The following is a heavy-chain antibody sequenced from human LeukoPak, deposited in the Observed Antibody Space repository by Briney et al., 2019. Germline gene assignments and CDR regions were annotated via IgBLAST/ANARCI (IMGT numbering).Heavy chain of an antibody. Sequence: GASVKVSCKASGYTFTNYDMNWVRQAPGQGLEWMGWINTNTGNPTYAQGFTGRFVFSLDTSVSTAYLQISSLKAEDTAVYYCARGYCSSTSCYGGSYWGQGTLVTVSS. V-gene: IGHV7-4-1*02. CDR3: ARGYCSSTSCYGGSY. CDR2: INTNTGNP. J-gene: IGHJ4*02. CDR1: GYTFTNYD. D-gene: IGHD2-2*01.